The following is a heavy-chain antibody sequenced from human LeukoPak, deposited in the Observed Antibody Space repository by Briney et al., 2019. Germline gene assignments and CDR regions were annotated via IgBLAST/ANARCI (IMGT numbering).Heavy chain of an antibody. Sequence: ASVKVSCKASGYTFTVYYMHWVRQAPGQGLEWMGWINPNSGGTNYAQKFQGWVTMTRDTSISTAYMELSRLRSDDTAVYYCARVRPVYCGGDCFSGGMDVWGQGTTVTVSS. V-gene: IGHV1-2*04. CDR2: INPNSGGT. CDR3: ARVRPVYCGGDCFSGGMDV. D-gene: IGHD2-21*02. J-gene: IGHJ6*02. CDR1: GYTFTVYY.